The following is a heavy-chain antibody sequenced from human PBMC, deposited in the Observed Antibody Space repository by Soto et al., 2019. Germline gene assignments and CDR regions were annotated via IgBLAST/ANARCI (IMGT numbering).Heavy chain of an antibody. CDR2: IYWDDSK. Sequence: QITLKESGPTLVKPTQTLTLTCAFSGFSLSTGGVGVGWIRQPPGKALEWLALIYWDDSKHYSPSLNSRLTINKETSKNQVVLSMTNMDRVDTATYYCAHRIEAGINWYFDLWCRGTLVTVSS. D-gene: IGHD6-13*01. V-gene: IGHV2-5*02. CDR1: GFSLSTGGVG. J-gene: IGHJ2*01. CDR3: AHRIEAGINWYFDL.